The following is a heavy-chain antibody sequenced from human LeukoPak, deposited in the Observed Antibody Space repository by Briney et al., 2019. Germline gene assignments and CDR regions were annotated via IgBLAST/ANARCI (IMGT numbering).Heavy chain of an antibody. J-gene: IGHJ5*02. Sequence: SETLSLTCAVSVYSISSGYYWGWIRQPPGKGLEWIGRIYHSGSTYYNPSLKNRVTISVDTSKNQFSLKLSSVTAADTAVYYCARVILRITIFGVVIKKPHWFDPWGQGTLVTVSS. CDR3: ARVILRITIFGVVIKKPHWFDP. CDR2: IYHSGST. CDR1: VYSISSGYY. D-gene: IGHD3-3*01. V-gene: IGHV4-38-2*01.